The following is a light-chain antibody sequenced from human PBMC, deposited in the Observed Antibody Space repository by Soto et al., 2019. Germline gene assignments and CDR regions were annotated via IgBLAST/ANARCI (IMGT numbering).Light chain of an antibody. CDR3: QQRYSPLT. Sequence: DIQMTQSPSSLSTSVGDRVTIXXRASQGMSTFLNWYQQKPRKAPRILIYAASRLHGGVPGRFSRRGGEADFTLTISSLQHEDFATYYCQQRYSPLTFGEGTKVDIK. J-gene: IGKJ1*01. V-gene: IGKV1-39*01. CDR2: AAS. CDR1: QGMSTF.